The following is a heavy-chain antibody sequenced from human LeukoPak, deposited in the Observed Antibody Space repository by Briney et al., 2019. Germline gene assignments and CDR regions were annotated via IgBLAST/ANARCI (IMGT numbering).Heavy chain of an antibody. CDR2: ISWDGGNT. D-gene: IGHD1-7*01. CDR3: TRVRRSVNYYFFDY. CDR1: GFTFNRYN. Sequence: AESLRLSCAASGFTFNRYNLNWVRQAPGKGLDWVSLISWDGGNTYYAYSVKGRFTISRDNSKSSLYLQVHGLISVDTAFSYLTRVRRSVNYYFFDYWGQGTLVTVSS. J-gene: IGHJ4*02. V-gene: IGHV3-43D*03.